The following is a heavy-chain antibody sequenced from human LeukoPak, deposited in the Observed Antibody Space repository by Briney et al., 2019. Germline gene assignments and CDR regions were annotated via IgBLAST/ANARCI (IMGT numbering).Heavy chain of an antibody. CDR1: GGSFSGYY. CDR3: ASLVVVVPAAMSALSYYYGMDV. Sequence: SETLSLTCAVYGGSFSGYYWSWIRQPPGKGLEWIGGINHSGSTNYNPSLKSRITISVDTSKNQFSLKLSSVTAADTAVYYCASLVVVVPAAMSALSYYYGMDVWGQGTTVTVSS. V-gene: IGHV4-34*01. J-gene: IGHJ6*02. CDR2: INHSGST. D-gene: IGHD2-2*01.